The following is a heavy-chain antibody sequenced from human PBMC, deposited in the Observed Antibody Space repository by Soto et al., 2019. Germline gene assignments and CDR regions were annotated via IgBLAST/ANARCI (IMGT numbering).Heavy chain of an antibody. CDR1: GYTFTSYG. J-gene: IGHJ6*02. D-gene: IGHD3-3*01. CDR3: ARGLSGGLRFLERSGGMDV. Sequence: GASVKVSCKASGYTFTSYGISWVRQAPGQGLEWMGWISAYNGNTNYAQKLQGRVTLTTDTSTSTAYMELRSLRSDDTAVYYCARGLSGGLRFLERSGGMDVWGQGTTVTVSS. V-gene: IGHV1-18*04. CDR2: ISAYNGNT.